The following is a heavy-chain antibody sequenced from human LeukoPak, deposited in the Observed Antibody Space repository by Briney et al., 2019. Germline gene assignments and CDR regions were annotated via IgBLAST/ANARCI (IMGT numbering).Heavy chain of an antibody. J-gene: IGHJ4*02. CDR1: RYAFNEYY. D-gene: IGHD2-21*01. CDR2: ISSSTTHT. CDR3: PRTIVASFDSDF. V-gene: IGHV3-11*03. Sequence: GGSLRLSCAAPRYAFNEYYMSWIRQAPGKGLEWVSYISSSTTHTRYAESVNGRFSISRDNVKRSLHLEMNSLRADATVFYYCPRTIVASFDSDFWGQGTLVIVSS.